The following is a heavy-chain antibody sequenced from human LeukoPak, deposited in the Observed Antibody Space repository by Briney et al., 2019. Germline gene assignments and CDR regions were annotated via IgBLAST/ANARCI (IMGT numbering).Heavy chain of an antibody. CDR2: IYTSGST. CDR1: GGSISSGSYY. V-gene: IGHV4-61*02. Sequence: SQTLSLTCTVSGGSISSGSYYWSWIRQPAGTGLEWIGRIYTSGSTNYNPSLKSRVTIPVDTSKNQFSLKLSSVTAADTAVYYCARDWADCSGGSCYHNWFDPWGQGTLVTVSS. J-gene: IGHJ5*02. CDR3: ARDWADCSGGSCYHNWFDP. D-gene: IGHD2-15*01.